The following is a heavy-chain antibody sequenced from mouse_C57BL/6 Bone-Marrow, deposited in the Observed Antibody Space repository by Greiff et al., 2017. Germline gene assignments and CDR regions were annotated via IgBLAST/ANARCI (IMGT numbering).Heavy chain of an antibody. J-gene: IGHJ2*01. Sequence: EVKVEESGPGLVKPSQSLSLTCSVTGYSITSGYYWNWIRQFPGNKLEWMGYISYDGSNNYNPSLKNRISITRDTSKNQFFLKLNSVTTEDTATYYCARDDYGSSYYFDYWGQGTTLTVSS. D-gene: IGHD1-1*01. CDR3: ARDDYGSSYYFDY. CDR1: GYSITSGYY. CDR2: ISYDGSN. V-gene: IGHV3-6*01.